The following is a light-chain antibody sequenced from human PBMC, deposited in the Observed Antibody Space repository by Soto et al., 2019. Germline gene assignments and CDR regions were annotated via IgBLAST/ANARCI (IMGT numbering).Light chain of an antibody. CDR2: GAS. J-gene: IGKJ3*01. CDR1: QDIRKY. V-gene: IGKV1-33*01. CDR3: QHDDHLPPFT. Sequence: DIQMTQSPSSLSASVGDRVTITCQASQDIRKYLSWYQQKPGRAPKLLIYGASNLETGVTSRFIGSGYGTDFTFTISSLQPEDIATYYCQHDDHLPPFTFGPGTKVAIK.